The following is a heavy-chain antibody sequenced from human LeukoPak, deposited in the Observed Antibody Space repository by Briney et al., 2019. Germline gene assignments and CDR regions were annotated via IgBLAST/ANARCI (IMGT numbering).Heavy chain of an antibody. CDR1: GGSFSGYW. Sequence: PSETLSPTCAVSGGSFSGYWWCWIRQSPGTGLEWIGDISHSGETNYNPSFESRVYISLDTYKNQFSLHLSSVTAADTAVYYCARTEYSLPWGQGTPVTVSS. V-gene: IGHV4-34*01. CDR2: ISHSGET. J-gene: IGHJ5*02. D-gene: IGHD4-11*01. CDR3: ARTEYSLP.